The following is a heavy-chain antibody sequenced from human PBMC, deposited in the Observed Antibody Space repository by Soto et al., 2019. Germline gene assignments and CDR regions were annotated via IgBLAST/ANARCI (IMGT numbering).Heavy chain of an antibody. J-gene: IGHJ6*02. V-gene: IGHV5-10-1*01. Sequence: GESLKISCKGSGCTVTTYWISWVRQMPGKGLEWMGKIDPSDSYTEYSPSLQGHVTISADKSISTAYLQWSSLKASDTAMYYCARHETSRYYYYGKDVWGQGTTVTVSS. CDR2: IDPSDSYT. D-gene: IGHD1-7*01. CDR3: ARHETSRYYYYGKDV. CDR1: GCTVTTYW.